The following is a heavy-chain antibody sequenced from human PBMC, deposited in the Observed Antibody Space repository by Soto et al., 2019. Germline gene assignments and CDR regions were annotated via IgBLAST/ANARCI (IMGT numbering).Heavy chain of an antibody. V-gene: IGHV4-59*01. CDR2: IYYSGST. Sequence: SETLSLTCIVSGGSISSYYWSWIRQPPGKGLEWIGDIYYSGSTNHNPSLKSRVTISLDTSKNQFSLKLSSVTAADTAVYYCASFSSSDYVSFDYWGQGTLLTVSS. J-gene: IGHJ4*02. D-gene: IGHD6-6*01. CDR1: GGSISSYY. CDR3: ASFSSSDYVSFDY.